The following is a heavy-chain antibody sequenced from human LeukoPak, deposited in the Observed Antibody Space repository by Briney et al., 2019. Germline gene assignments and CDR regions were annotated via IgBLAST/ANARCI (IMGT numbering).Heavy chain of an antibody. CDR3: AKGSHFWGYYYMDV. V-gene: IGHV3-7*03. CDR2: IKQDGSEK. Sequence: GGSLRLSCAASGFTFSSYWMSWVRQAPGKGLEWVANIKQDGSEKYYVDSVKGRFTISRDNAKNSLYLQMNSLRAEDTAVYYCAKGSHFWGYYYMDVWGKGTTVTVSS. CDR1: GFTFSSYW. J-gene: IGHJ6*03. D-gene: IGHD3-3*02.